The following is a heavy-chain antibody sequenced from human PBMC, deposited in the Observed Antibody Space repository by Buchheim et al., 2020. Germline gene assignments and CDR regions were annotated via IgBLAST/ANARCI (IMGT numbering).Heavy chain of an antibody. V-gene: IGHV3-23*01. CDR2: ISGGGTRT. Sequence: EVQLLESGGGLVQPGGSLRLSCVASGFTFGSYAISWVRQAPGKGLEWISAISGGGTRTYYADSVQGRVNIPRDNSKNQLYLQMNSLRAEDMAVYYCAGSIAAAGTWWFDPWGQGTL. J-gene: IGHJ5*02. CDR3: AGSIAAAGTWWFDP. D-gene: IGHD6-25*01. CDR1: GFTFGSYA.